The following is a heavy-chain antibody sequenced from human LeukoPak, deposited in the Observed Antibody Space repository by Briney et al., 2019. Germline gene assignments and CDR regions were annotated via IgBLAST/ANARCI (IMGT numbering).Heavy chain of an antibody. CDR1: GFTFSSYA. V-gene: IGHV3-11*01. J-gene: IGHJ5*02. CDR3: AREVYLNTFDP. Sequence: GGSLRLSCAASGFTFSSYAMSWIRQAPGKGLEWVSYISSSGTTIYYADSVKGRFTISRDNAKNSLYLQMNSLRAEDTAVYYCAREVYLNTFDPWGQGTLVTVSS. CDR2: ISSSGTTI.